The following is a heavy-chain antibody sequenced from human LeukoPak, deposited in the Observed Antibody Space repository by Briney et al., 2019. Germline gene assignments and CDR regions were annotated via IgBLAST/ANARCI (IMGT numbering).Heavy chain of an antibody. CDR3: ASLSWFDY. V-gene: IGHV4-34*01. CDR2: INHSGST. CDR1: GGSFSGYY. J-gene: IGHJ4*02. Sequence: SETLSLTCAVYGGSFSGYYWSWIRQPPGKGLEWVGEINHSGSTNYNPSLNRRVTISVDTSKNQFSLKLSSVTAADTAVYYCASLSWFDYWGQGTLVTVSS.